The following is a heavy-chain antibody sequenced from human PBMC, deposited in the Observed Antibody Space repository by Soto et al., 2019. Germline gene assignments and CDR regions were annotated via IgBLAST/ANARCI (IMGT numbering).Heavy chain of an antibody. D-gene: IGHD3-10*01. CDR3: LAGRSFGDY. Sequence: QVQVVESGGGVVQPGRSLRLSCAASGFTFCNYGMHWVRQAPGKGLEWVAGIWYDGSNKDYADSVKGRFTISRDNSKNTLYLQMNSLRAEDTAVYYCLAGRSFGDYWGQGALVTVSS. CDR2: IWYDGSNK. J-gene: IGHJ4*02. V-gene: IGHV3-33*01. CDR1: GFTFCNYG.